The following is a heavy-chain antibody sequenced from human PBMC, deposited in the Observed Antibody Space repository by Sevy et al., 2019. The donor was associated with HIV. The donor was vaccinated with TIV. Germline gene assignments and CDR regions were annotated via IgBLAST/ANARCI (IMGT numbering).Heavy chain of an antibody. CDR1: GYTFTSYG. Sequence: ASVKVSCKASGYTFTSYGISWVRQAPGQGLEWMGWISTFNVNTNNAQKFQGRVTMTTDTSTSTAYMELTSLRSDDTAGYYWAGDDCSSLSCHGSLLYWGQGTLVTVSS. V-gene: IGHV1-18*01. J-gene: IGHJ4*02. D-gene: IGHD2-2*01. CDR3: AGDDCSSLSCHGSLLY. CDR2: ISTFNVNT.